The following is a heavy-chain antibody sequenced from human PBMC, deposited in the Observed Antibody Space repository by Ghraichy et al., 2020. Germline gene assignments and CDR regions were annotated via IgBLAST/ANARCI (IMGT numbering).Heavy chain of an antibody. CDR1: GGSLSGFY. CDR3: ARFYAFGTGFDP. D-gene: IGHD3/OR15-3a*01. Sequence: SETLSLTCAVSGGSLSGFYWSWIRQPPGKGLEWIGEIDHRGSTTYNPSLKSRVTISVETSKSQFSLKVTSVTAADSGVYYCARFYAFGTGFDPWGQGTLVTVSS. V-gene: IGHV4-34*01. J-gene: IGHJ5*02. CDR2: IDHRGST.